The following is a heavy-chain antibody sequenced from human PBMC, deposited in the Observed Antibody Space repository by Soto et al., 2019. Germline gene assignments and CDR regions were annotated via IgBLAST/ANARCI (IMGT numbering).Heavy chain of an antibody. CDR3: AGGGIVVVPAAFTRGWFDP. CDR1: GGTFSSYA. Sequence: QVQLVQSGAEVKKPGSSVKVSCKASGGTFSSYAISWMRQAPGQGLEWMGGIIPIFGTANYAQKFQGRVTITADESTSTAYMELSSLRSEDTAVYYCAGGGIVVVPAAFTRGWFDPWGQGTLVTVSS. D-gene: IGHD2-2*01. V-gene: IGHV1-69*01. J-gene: IGHJ5*02. CDR2: IIPIFGTA.